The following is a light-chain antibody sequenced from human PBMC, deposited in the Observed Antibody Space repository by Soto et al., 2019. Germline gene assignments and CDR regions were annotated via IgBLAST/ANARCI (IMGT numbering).Light chain of an antibody. CDR1: QGISSY. CDR3: QQLNSYPL. Sequence: DIQLTQSPSFLSASVGDKVTITCRASQGISSYLAWYQQKPGKAPKLLIYAASTLQSGFPSRFSGSGSGTEFTLTISSLQPEDFATYYCQQLNSYPLFGGGTKVDIK. CDR2: AAS. V-gene: IGKV1-9*01. J-gene: IGKJ4*01.